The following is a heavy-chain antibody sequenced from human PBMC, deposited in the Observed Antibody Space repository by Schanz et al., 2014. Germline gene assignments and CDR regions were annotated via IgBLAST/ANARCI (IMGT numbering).Heavy chain of an antibody. D-gene: IGHD3-10*01. J-gene: IGHJ4*02. V-gene: IGHV1-69*04. CDR2: IIPIGHIA. Sequence: QVQLVQSGTEVRKPGASVNVSCKTSGYTFTSAGISWVRQAPGQGFEWMGRIIPIGHIANYAQKFQGRVTITADKFTSTMELRSLRSEDTAVYYCAKRIESGEFYWGQGTLVTVSS. CDR3: AKRIESGEFY. CDR1: GYTFTSAG.